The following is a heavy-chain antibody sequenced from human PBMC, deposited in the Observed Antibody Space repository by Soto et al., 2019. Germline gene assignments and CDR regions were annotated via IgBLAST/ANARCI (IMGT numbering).Heavy chain of an antibody. CDR2: IIPIVGTA. CDR3: ARASVVPAAIPPARAFDI. V-gene: IGHV1-69*06. J-gene: IGHJ3*02. Sequence: QVQLVQSGAEVKKPGFSVKVSCKASGGTFSSYAISWVRQASGQGLEWMGGIIPIVGTANYGQKFQGRVTITADKSTSTAYMELSSLRSEDTAVYYCARASVVPAAIPPARAFDIWGQGTMVTVSS. CDR1: GGTFSSYA. D-gene: IGHD2-2*02.